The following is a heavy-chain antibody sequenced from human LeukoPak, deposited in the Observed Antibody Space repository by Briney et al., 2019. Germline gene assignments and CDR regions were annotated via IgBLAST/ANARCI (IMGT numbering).Heavy chain of an antibody. CDR2: MNPNSGNT. CDR3: ARAGYYDSSGYYSDDY. V-gene: IGHV1-8*01. J-gene: IGHJ4*02. D-gene: IGHD3-22*01. Sequence: ASVKVSCKASGYTFTSYDINWVRQATGQGLEWMGGMNPNSGNTGYAQKFQGRVTMTRNTSISTAYLELSSLRSEDTAVYYCARAGYYDSSGYYSDDYWGQGTLVTVSS. CDR1: GYTFTSYD.